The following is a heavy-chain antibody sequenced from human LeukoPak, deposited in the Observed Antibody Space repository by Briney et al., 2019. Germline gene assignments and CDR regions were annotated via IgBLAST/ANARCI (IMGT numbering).Heavy chain of an antibody. Sequence: GGSLRLSCAASGFTFDDYGMSWVRQAPGKGLEWVSGINRNGGSTGYADSVKGRFTISRDNAKNSLYLQMNSLRAEDTALYHCARWGAVALPDYWGQGTLVTVPS. CDR1: GFTFDDYG. D-gene: IGHD6-19*01. V-gene: IGHV3-20*01. J-gene: IGHJ4*02. CDR2: INRNGGST. CDR3: ARWGAVALPDY.